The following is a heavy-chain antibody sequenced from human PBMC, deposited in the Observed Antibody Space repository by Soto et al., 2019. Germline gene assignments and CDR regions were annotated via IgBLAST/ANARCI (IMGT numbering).Heavy chain of an antibody. CDR2: IYPSDSDT. CDR1: GYNFAGYC. Sequence: PGEFLKVSCRGAGYNFAGYCGALVLQMPGKGLELMGIIYPSDSDTRYRPSFQGQVTISADKSISSAYLQWSSLRASDTAMYYCARGGVSTRTFDYWGQGTPVTVSS. CDR3: ARGGVSTRTFDY. D-gene: IGHD3-3*01. V-gene: IGHV5-51*01. J-gene: IGHJ4*02.